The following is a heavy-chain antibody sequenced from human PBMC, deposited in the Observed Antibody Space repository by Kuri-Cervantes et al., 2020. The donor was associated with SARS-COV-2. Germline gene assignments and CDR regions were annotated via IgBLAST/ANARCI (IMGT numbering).Heavy chain of an antibody. J-gene: IGHJ6*02. CDR2: INNSGST. D-gene: IGHD2-2*01. V-gene: IGHV4-34*01. CDR3: ARDLLGDIVVVNAAAEYYGMDV. Sequence: GSLRLSCAVYGGPFSGYYWSWIRQPPGKGLEWIGEINNSGSTNYNPSLKSRVTISVDTSKNQFSLKLSSVTAADTAVYSCARDLLGDIVVVNAAAEYYGMDVWGQGTTVTVSS. CDR1: GGPFSGYY.